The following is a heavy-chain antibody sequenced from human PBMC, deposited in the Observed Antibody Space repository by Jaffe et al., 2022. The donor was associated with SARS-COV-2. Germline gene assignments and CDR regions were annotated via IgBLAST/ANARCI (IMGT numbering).Heavy chain of an antibody. CDR2: IYYSGST. D-gene: IGHD6-19*01. J-gene: IGHJ4*02. CDR1: GGSISSSSYY. Sequence: QLQLQESGPGLVKPSETLSLTCTVSGGSISSSSYYWGWIRQPPGKGLEWIGSIYYSGSTYYNPSLKSRVTISVDTSKNQFSLKLSSVTAADTAVYYCARLAGRGWYGGYFDYWGQGTLVTVSS. CDR3: ARLAGRGWYGGYFDY. V-gene: IGHV4-39*01.